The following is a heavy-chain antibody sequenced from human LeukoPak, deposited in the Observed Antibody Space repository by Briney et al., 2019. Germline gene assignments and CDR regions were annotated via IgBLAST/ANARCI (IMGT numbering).Heavy chain of an antibody. CDR2: INSDGSST. CDR3: ARGVAGTWYFDL. CDR1: GFHFSCHR. V-gene: IGHV3-74*01. J-gene: IGHJ2*01. D-gene: IGHD6-19*01. Sequence: GGSLRLPRAASGFHFSCHRKHWVRQAPGKGLVWVSHINSDGSSTSYADSVKGRFTISRDNAKNTLYLQTNSLRAEDTAVYYCARGVAGTWYFDLWGRGTLVTVSS.